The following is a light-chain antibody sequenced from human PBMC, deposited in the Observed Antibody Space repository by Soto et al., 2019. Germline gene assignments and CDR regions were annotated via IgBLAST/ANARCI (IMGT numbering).Light chain of an antibody. CDR3: VVWDDGLGGSWV. CDR2: AND. CDR1: SSNLGSNY. J-gene: IGLJ3*02. V-gene: IGLV1-47*02. Sequence: QSVLSQSPSASGTPGQRVTLSCSGRSSNLGSNYVYWFQQLPGTGPKLLIYANDPRPSGVPYRFSGSKSGTSASLAISGLRSEVEATYYSVVWDDGLGGSWVFVGGTTLNVL.